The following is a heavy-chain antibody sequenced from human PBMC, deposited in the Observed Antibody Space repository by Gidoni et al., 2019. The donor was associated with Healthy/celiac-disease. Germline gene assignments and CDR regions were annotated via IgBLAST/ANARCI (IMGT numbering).Heavy chain of an antibody. CDR2: SSSNGGST. V-gene: IGHV3-64D*08. D-gene: IGHD5-18*01. Sequence: EVQLVESGGGLVQPGGSLRLTCSASGFTFSSYAMHWVRQAPGKGLEYVSASSSNGGSTYYADSVKGRFTISRDNSKNTLYLQMSSLRAEDTAVYYCVRNTVRAAMVTWGQGTLVTVSS. CDR1: GFTFSSYA. CDR3: VRNTVRAAMVT. J-gene: IGHJ4*02.